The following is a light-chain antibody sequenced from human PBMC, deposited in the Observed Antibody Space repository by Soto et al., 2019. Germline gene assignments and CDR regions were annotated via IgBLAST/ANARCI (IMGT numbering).Light chain of an antibody. CDR1: QGISSF. J-gene: IGKJ1*01. V-gene: IGKV1-9*01. CDR2: AAS. CDR3: QHYNSYSEA. Sequence: IQFNQSPSSRSASLGHSVTITCRASQGISSFLAWYQQKPGKAPKLLIYAASTLQSGVPSRFSGSGSGTDFTLTISSLQPDDFATYYCQHYNSYSEAFGQGTKVDIK.